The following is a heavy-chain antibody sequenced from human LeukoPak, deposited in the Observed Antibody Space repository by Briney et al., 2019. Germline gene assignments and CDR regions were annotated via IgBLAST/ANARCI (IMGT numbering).Heavy chain of an antibody. CDR2: ISSSSSYI. CDR1: GFTLSSYS. Sequence: GGSLRLSCAASGFTLSSYSMNWVRQAPGKGLEWVSSISSSSSYIYYADSVKGRFTISRDNAKNSLYLQMNSLRAEDTAVYYCARDPTTSRTGDYYGMDVWGQGTTVTVSS. D-gene: IGHD4-4*01. J-gene: IGHJ6*02. CDR3: ARDPTTSRTGDYYGMDV. V-gene: IGHV3-21*01.